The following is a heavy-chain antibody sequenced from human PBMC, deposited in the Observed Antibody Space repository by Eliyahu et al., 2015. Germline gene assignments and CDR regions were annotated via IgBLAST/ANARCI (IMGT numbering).Heavy chain of an antibody. Sequence: GKGLEWVAVXWYDGSNKYYADSVKGRFTISRDNSKNTXYLQMNSLRAEDTAVYYCARDRSRYYYGSGSYIDYFDYWGQGTLVTVSS. CDR3: ARDRSRYYYGSGSYIDYFDY. V-gene: IGHV3-33*01. D-gene: IGHD3-10*01. CDR2: XWYDGSNK. J-gene: IGHJ4*02.